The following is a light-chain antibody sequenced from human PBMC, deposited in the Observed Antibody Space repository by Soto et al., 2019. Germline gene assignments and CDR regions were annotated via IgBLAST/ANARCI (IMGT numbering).Light chain of an antibody. CDR1: SSDVGLYEY. CDR2: DVI. J-gene: IGLJ2*01. V-gene: IGLV2-11*01. CDR3: CSYAGTYTFVL. Sequence: QSALTQPRSVSGSPGQSVTVSCAGTSSDVGLYEYVSWFQQHPGKAPKLLIYDVIKRPSGVPDRFSGSKSGNTASLTSSGLQVEDEADYYCCSYAGTYTFVLFGGGTQLTVL.